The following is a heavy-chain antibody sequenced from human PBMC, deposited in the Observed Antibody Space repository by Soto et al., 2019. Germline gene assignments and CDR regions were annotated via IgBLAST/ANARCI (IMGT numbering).Heavy chain of an antibody. V-gene: IGHV4-31*03. Sequence: QVQLQESGPGLVKPSQTLSLTCTVSGGSISSGGYYWSWIRQHPGKGLEWIGYIYHSGSTYYNPSLKSRVTISVDTSKNQFSLKLSSVTVADTAVYYCARGAAGILNWFDPWGQGTLVTVSS. D-gene: IGHD6-25*01. CDR1: GGSISSGGYY. CDR3: ARGAAGILNWFDP. J-gene: IGHJ5*02. CDR2: IYHSGST.